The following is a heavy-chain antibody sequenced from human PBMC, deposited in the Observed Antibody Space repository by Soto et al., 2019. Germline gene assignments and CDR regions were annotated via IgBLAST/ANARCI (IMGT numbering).Heavy chain of an antibody. CDR3: ARLDTFGGDYYGMDV. CDR1: GGSISSYY. D-gene: IGHD3-16*01. J-gene: IGHJ6*02. CDR2: IYYSGST. V-gene: IGHV4-59*01. Sequence: QVQLQESGPGLVKPSETLSLTCTVSGGSISSYYWSWIRQPPGKGLEWIGYIYYSGSTNYNPSLKSRVTISVDTSKNQFSLKLSSVTAADPAVYYCARLDTFGGDYYGMDVWGQGTTVTVSS.